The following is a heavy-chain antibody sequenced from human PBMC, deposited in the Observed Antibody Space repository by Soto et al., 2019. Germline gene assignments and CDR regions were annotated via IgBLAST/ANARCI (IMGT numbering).Heavy chain of an antibody. CDR1: GYTLTNNW. Sequence: GESLKISCNASGYTLTNNWISWVRQKPGQGLEWMGRIDPSDSRTKYNPSFEGHVTISIDKSINTAFLQWSSLRASDTAVYFCARRRGYSYDFDYWGQGTLVTVSS. V-gene: IGHV5-10-1*01. J-gene: IGHJ4*02. CDR3: ARRRGYSYDFDY. CDR2: IDPSDSRT. D-gene: IGHD5-18*01.